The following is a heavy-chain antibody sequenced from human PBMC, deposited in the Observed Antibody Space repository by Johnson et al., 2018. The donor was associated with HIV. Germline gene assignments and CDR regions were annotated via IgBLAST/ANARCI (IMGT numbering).Heavy chain of an antibody. CDR2: INSDGSNT. Sequence: VQLVESGGGVVQPGRSLRLSCAASGFTFSSYWMHWVRQAPGKGLVWVSGINSDGSNTNYADSVKGRFTISRDNAKKTLYLQINSLRAEDTAVYYCAKSIAAAGTNAFDIWGQGTMVTVSS. V-gene: IGHV3-74*02. CDR3: AKSIAAAGTNAFDI. CDR1: GFTFSSYW. J-gene: IGHJ3*02. D-gene: IGHD6-13*01.